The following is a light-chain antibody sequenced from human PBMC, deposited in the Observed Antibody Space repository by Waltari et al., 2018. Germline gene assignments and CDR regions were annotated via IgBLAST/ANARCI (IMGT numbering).Light chain of an antibody. J-gene: IGKJ3*01. CDR2: WAS. Sequence: DIVMTQSPDSLTVSLGERATINCKSSQRVINSADNKNKLAWYQQKAGQPPKLLIYWASTRESGVPDRFSGSGFGTDFTLPISSLQAEDVAVYYCQQYYRVPFTFGPGTKVDIK. V-gene: IGKV4-1*01. CDR1: QRVINSADNKNK. CDR3: QQYYRVPFT.